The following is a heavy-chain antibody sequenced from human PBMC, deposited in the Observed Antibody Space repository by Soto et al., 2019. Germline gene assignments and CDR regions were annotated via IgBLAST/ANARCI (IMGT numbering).Heavy chain of an antibody. CDR1: GGSISSYY. J-gene: IGHJ4*02. V-gene: IGHV4-59*08. CDR2: IYYSGST. Sequence: SETLSLTCTVSGGSISSYYWSWIRQPPGKGLEWIGYIYYSGSTNYNPSLKSRVTISVDTSKNQFSLKLSSVTAADTAVYYCARHTGYFYTVTTPFDYWGQGTLVTVSS. D-gene: IGHD4-17*01. CDR3: ARHTGYFYTVTTPFDY.